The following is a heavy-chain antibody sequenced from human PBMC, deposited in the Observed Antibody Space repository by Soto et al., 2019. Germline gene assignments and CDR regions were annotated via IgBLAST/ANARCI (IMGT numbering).Heavy chain of an antibody. V-gene: IGHV3-23*01. Sequence: LRLSCAASGFTFTDYALSWVRQAPGKGLEWVATISGIGGSTYLADSVKGRLSISRDNSKNTVSLLMNSLRAEDTAVYFCARGSSGYTSSWYYFDYWGRGTLVTVSS. CDR3: ARGSSGYTSSWYYFDY. J-gene: IGHJ4*02. CDR1: GFTFTDYA. D-gene: IGHD6-13*01. CDR2: ISGIGGST.